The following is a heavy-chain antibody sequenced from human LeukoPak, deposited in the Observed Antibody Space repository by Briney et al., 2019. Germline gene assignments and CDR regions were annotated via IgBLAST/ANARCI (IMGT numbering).Heavy chain of an antibody. CDR1: GGSFCGFY. Sequence: SENLSLTCAVYGGSFCGFYWSWIRQSPGKELEWMGYIFYSGSTNYNPSLKSRVTITVDTSKNQFSLKLSSVTAADTAVYFCARVYYGRTYDYWYFDLWGRGTLVTVSS. J-gene: IGHJ2*01. CDR3: ARVYYGRTYDYWYFDL. CDR2: IFYSGST. D-gene: IGHD3-10*01. V-gene: IGHV4-34*11.